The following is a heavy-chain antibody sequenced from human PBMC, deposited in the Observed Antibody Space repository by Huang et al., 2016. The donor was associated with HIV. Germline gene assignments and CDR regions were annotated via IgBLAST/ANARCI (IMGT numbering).Heavy chain of an antibody. J-gene: IGHJ4*02. CDR3: ARDRDFYDSSGYWGFNYFDY. Sequence: QVQLVQSGAEVKKPGASVKVSCKASGYAFTSYYMHWVRQAPGQGIEWMGIINPRDGSTSYAQKFQGRVTTTRDTSTNTVFMELSSLRSEDTAVYYCARDRDFYDSSGYWGFNYFDYWGQGTLVTVSS. D-gene: IGHD3-22*01. V-gene: IGHV1-46*01. CDR1: GYAFTSYY. CDR2: INPRDGST.